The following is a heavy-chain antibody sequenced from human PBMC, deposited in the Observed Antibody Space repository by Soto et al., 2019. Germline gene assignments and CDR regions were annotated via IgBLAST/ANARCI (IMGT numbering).Heavy chain of an antibody. CDR1: GFTFDGYA. Sequence: EVQLLESGGGLIQPGGSLRLSCAASGFTFDGYAMSWVRQAPGKGPEWVSAISTSGGNTFYAVSVKGRFTITRDNSKNPRYLQMNSLRTEDTAVYYCAKDHWGSYSGQGTLVTVSS. D-gene: IGHD3-16*01. CDR3: AKDHWGSY. CDR2: ISTSGGNT. J-gene: IGHJ4*02. V-gene: IGHV3-23*01.